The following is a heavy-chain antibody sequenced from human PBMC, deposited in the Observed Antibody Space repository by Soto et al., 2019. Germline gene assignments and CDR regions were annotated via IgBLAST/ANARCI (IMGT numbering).Heavy chain of an antibody. V-gene: IGHV6-1*01. J-gene: IGHJ6*02. CDR1: GDSVSSNSAA. CDR2: TYYRSKWYN. Sequence: SQTLSLTCAISGDSVSSNSAAWNWIRQSPSRGLEWLGRTYYRSKWYNDYAVSVKSRITINPDTSKNRFSLQLNSVTPEDTAVYYCARVTVLLWFGETAAGMAVWGQGTTVIVYS. D-gene: IGHD3-10*01. CDR3: ARVTVLLWFGETAAGMAV.